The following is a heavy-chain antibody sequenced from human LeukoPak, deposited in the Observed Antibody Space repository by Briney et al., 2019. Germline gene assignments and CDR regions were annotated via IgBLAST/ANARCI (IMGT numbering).Heavy chain of an antibody. D-gene: IGHD6-13*01. J-gene: IGHJ4*02. CDR2: ISGNGVST. Sequence: PGGTLRLSCAASGFTLSTYAMSWVRQAPGKGLEWVSTISGNGVSTYYANSVKGRFTISRDNSKNTLWLQMNSLRAEDTALYYCAKPQYDSSWYYFDYWGQGTLVTSSS. CDR3: AKPQYDSSWYYFDY. V-gene: IGHV3-23*01. CDR1: GFTLSTYA.